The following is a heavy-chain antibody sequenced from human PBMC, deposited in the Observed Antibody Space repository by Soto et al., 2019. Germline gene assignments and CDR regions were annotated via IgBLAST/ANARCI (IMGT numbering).Heavy chain of an antibody. CDR1: GFTFSDYY. CDR3: ARDIGRADAFDI. D-gene: IGHD3-16*02. CDR2: ISSSGSTI. Sequence: PGESLKISCAASGFTFSDYYMSWIRQAPGKGLEWVSYISSSGSTIYYADSVKGRFTISRDNAKNSLYLQMNSLRAEDTAVYYCARDIGRADAFDIWGQGTMVTVSS. V-gene: IGHV3-11*01. J-gene: IGHJ3*02.